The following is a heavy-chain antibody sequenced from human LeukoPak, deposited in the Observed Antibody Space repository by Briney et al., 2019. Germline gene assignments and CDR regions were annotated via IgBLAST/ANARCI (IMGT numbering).Heavy chain of an antibody. V-gene: IGHV4-38-2*02. J-gene: IGHJ4*02. CDR3: ARDTGIQLWLHYFDY. CDR2: IYHSGST. D-gene: IGHD5-18*01. Sequence: PSETLSLTCTVSGGSISSYYWGWIRQPPGKGLEWIGSIYHSGSTYYNPSLKSRVTISVDTSKNQFSLKLSSVTAADTAVYYCARDTGIQLWLHYFDYWGQGTLVTVSS. CDR1: GGSISSYY.